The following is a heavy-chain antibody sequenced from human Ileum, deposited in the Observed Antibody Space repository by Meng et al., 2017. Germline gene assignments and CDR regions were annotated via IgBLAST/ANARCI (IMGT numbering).Heavy chain of an antibody. CDR2: IHHSGST. D-gene: IGHD7-27*01. CDR3: ARGTGDIRVGFDY. Sequence: QVQLQASGPGLVQPSGTLSLTCTVSGASIIGVNWWTWVRQTPGKGLEWIGEIHHSGSTNSIPSLKSRVTLSVDKSKNQFSLSMTSVTAADTAVYYCARGTGDIRVGFDYWGQGTLVTVSS. V-gene: IGHV4-4*02. CDR1: GASIIGVNW. J-gene: IGHJ4*02.